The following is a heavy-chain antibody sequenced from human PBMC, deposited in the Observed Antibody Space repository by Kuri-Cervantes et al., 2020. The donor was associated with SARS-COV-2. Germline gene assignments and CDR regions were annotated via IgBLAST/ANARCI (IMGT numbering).Heavy chain of an antibody. V-gene: IGHV3-21*01. CDR1: GFTFSSYS. CDR2: ISSSSSYI. J-gene: IGHJ6*02. Sequence: GGSLRLSCAASGFTFSSYSMNWVRQAPGKGLEWVSSISSSSSYIYYADSVKGRFTISRDNAKNTLYLQMNSLRAEDTAVYYCAKVAEEDSSGWYPDYYYGMDVWGQGTTVTVSS. CDR3: AKVAEEDSSGWYPDYYYGMDV. D-gene: IGHD6-19*01.